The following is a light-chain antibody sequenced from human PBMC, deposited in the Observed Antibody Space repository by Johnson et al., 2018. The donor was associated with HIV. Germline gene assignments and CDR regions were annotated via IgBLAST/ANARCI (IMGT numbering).Light chain of an antibody. J-gene: IGLJ1*01. Sequence: QSVLTQPPSVSAAPGQKVTISCSGSSSNIGNNYVSWYQQLPGTAPKLLIYDNNKRPSGIPDRFSGSKSGTSATLRITGLQTWDEADYYCGTWDSSLSTGVFGTGTKVTVL. CDR1: SSNIGNNY. V-gene: IGLV1-51*01. CDR2: DNN. CDR3: GTWDSSLSTGV.